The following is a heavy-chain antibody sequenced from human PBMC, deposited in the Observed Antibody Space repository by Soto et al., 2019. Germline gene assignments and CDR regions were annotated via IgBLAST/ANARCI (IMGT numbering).Heavy chain of an antibody. J-gene: IGHJ4*02. V-gene: IGHV4-59*01. CDR3: ARDLLVTYYDYVWGSYGY. CDR1: GGSMSSYY. Sequence: SETLSLTCTVSGGSMSSYYWSWIRQPPGKGLEWIGYIYYSGSTNYNPSLKSRVTISVDTSKNQFSLKLSSVTAEDTAVYYCARDLLVTYYDYVWGSYGYWGQGTLVTVSS. CDR2: IYYSGST. D-gene: IGHD3-16*01.